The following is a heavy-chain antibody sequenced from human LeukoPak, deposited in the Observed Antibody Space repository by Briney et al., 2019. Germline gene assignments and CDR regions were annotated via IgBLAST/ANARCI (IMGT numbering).Heavy chain of an antibody. J-gene: IGHJ4*02. CDR1: GGSISSTNYY. CDR2: IYTSGST. CDR3: ARDGDVPY. Sequence: PSETLSLTCTVSGGSISSTNYYWSWIRQPAGKGLEWIGRIYTSGSTNYNPSLKSRVTISVDTSKNQFSLKLSSVTAADTAVYYCARDGDVPYWGQGTLVTVSS. V-gene: IGHV4-61*02.